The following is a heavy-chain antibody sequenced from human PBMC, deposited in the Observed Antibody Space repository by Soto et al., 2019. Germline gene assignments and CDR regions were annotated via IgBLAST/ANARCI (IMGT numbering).Heavy chain of an antibody. Sequence: GGSLRLSCAASGFTFDDYTMHWVRQAPGKGLEWVSLISWDGGSTYYADSVKGRFTISRDNSKNSLYLQMNSLRTEDTALYYCAKDINGGVSSPNWGQGTLVTVSS. J-gene: IGHJ4*02. CDR2: ISWDGGST. D-gene: IGHD2-8*01. V-gene: IGHV3-43*01. CDR3: AKDINGGVSSPN. CDR1: GFTFDDYT.